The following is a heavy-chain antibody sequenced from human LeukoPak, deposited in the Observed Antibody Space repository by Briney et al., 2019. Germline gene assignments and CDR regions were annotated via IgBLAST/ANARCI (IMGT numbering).Heavy chain of an antibody. CDR1: GFTFSRYG. J-gene: IGHJ4*02. CDR3: AKVLNTAVADVDY. V-gene: IGHV3-23*01. CDR2: IGDNGDNT. Sequence: GGSLRLSCAASGFTFSRYGMSWVRQAPGKGLEWVSGIGDNGDNTYYADSLKGRFTISRDNSKNTLYLQMNSLRAEDTAVYYCAKVLNTAVADVDYWGQGTLVTVSS. D-gene: IGHD6-19*01.